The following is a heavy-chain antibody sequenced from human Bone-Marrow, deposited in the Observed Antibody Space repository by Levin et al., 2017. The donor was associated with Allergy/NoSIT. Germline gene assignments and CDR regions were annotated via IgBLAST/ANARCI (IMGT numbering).Heavy chain of an antibody. D-gene: IGHD6-13*01. CDR2: IYHSGST. J-gene: IGHJ4*02. V-gene: IGHV4-38-2*01. CDR1: GYSIRSAYY. Sequence: SQTLSLTCAVSGYSIRSAYYWGWIRQPPGEGLEWIGSIYHSGSTYYNPSLKSRVTISIDTSKNHFSLKLSSVTAADTAVYYCARDSRISWYFSWGQGTLVTVSS. CDR3: ARDSRISWYFS.